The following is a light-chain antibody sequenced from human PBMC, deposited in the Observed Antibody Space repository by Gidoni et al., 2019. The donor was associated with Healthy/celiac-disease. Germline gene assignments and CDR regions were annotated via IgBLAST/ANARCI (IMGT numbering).Light chain of an antibody. CDR1: QSISSY. J-gene: IGKJ3*01. Sequence: DIQMTQSPSSLSASVGDRVTITCRASQSISSYLNWYQQKPGKAPKLLIYAASSLQSGVPSRFSGSGSGTDFTLTISSLQPEDFATYYCQQSYRPLTFGPXTKVDIK. CDR2: AAS. CDR3: QQSYRPLT. V-gene: IGKV1-39*01.